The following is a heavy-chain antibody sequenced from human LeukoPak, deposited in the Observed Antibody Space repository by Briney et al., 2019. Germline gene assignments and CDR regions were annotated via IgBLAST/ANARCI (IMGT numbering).Heavy chain of an antibody. CDR1: GDSISTSNSY. V-gene: IGHV4-39*01. J-gene: IGHJ5*02. D-gene: IGHD3-10*01. CDR2: IYYSGNT. CDR3: ARTYGSGSYYHLAT. Sequence: TSETLSLTCTVSGDSISTSNSYWGWIRQPPGKGLEWIGSIYYSGNTYYNASLKSRVTISVDTSKNQFSLKLTSVTAADTAVYYCARTYGSGSYYHLATWGQGTLVTVSS.